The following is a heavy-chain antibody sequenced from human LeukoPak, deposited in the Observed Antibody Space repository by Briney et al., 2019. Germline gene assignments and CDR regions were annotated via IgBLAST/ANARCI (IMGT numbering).Heavy chain of an antibody. CDR3: ARGFAMGYDCSGIDY. V-gene: IGHV1-2*02. Sequence: ASVKVSCKASGYTFIGYYIHWVRQAPGQGLEWMGGINPNSGGTNYAQKFQGRVTMTRETPIRTAHMELSSLRSDDTAVYYCARGFAMGYDCSGIDYWGQGTLVTVSS. CDR2: INPNSGGT. J-gene: IGHJ4*02. CDR1: GYTFIGYY. D-gene: IGHD3-22*01.